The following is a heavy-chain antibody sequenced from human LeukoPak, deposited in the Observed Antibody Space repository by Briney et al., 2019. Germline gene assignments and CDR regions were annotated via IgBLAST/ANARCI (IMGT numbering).Heavy chain of an antibody. CDR3: ATTVGYSSWQIGYMDV. D-gene: IGHD6-13*01. J-gene: IGHJ6*03. Sequence: SETLSLTCTVSGGSISSYYWSWIRQPAGKGLEWIGRIYTSGSTNYNPSLKSRVTMSVGTSKNQFSLKLSSVTAADTAVYYCATTVGYSSWQIGYMDVWGKGTTVTVSS. V-gene: IGHV4-4*07. CDR2: IYTSGST. CDR1: GGSISSYY.